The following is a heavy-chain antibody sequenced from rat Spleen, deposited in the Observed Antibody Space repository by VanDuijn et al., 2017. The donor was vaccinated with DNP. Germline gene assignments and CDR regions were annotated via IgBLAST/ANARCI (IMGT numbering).Heavy chain of an antibody. CDR3: AREITGMTLDY. CDR2: INYDGGST. V-gene: IGHV5-7*01. CDR1: GFTFSDYD. J-gene: IGHJ2*01. D-gene: IGHD1-7*01. Sequence: EVLLVESGGGLVQPGRSLKLSCATSGFTFSDYDMAWVRQAPKKGLEWVVTINYDGGSTYYRDSLKGRFTISRDTAKSTLYLQMDSLRSEDTATYFCAREITGMTLDYWGQGVMVTVSS.